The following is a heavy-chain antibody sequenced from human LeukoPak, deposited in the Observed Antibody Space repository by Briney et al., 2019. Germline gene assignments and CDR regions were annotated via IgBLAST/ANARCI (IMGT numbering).Heavy chain of an antibody. V-gene: IGHV4-59*11. D-gene: IGHD2-2*01. CDR1: GGSLRSHY. CDR2: IYYSGST. J-gene: IGHJ5*02. CDR3: ARDLRAVPAAHRNNWFDP. Sequence: SSETLSLTCTLSGGSLRSHYWSWIRQPPGKALEWLGHIYYSGSTTYSPSLKSRLTISVDTSRNQFSLSLISVTAADTAVYYCARDLRAVPAAHRNNWFDPWGQGTLVTVSS.